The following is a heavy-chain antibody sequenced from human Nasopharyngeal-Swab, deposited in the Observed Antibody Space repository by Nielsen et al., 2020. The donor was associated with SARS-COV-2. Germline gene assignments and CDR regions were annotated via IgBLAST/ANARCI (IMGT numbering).Heavy chain of an antibody. D-gene: IGHD1-7*01. J-gene: IGHJ6*02. V-gene: IGHV3-7*01. Sequence: GASLKISCAASGFTFSSYWMSWVRQAPGKGLEWVANIKQDGSEKYYVDSVKGRFTISRDNAKNSLYLQMNSLRAEDTAVYYCARDGTGTLDYYYYYGMDVWGQGTTVTVSS. CDR3: ARDGTGTLDYYYYYGMDV. CDR1: GFTFSSYW. CDR2: IKQDGSEK.